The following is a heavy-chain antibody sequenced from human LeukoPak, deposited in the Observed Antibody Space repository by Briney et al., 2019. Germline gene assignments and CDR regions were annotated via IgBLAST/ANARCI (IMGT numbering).Heavy chain of an antibody. CDR3: AKGGYGDYVFDY. CDR1: GFTFSSYA. CDR2: ISGSGGST. Sequence: GGSLRLSCAASGFTFSSYAMSWVRQAPGKGLEWVSAISGSGGSTYYADSVKGRFTISRDNSKNTLYPQMNSLRAEDTAVYYCAKGGYGDYVFDYWGQGTLVTVSS. V-gene: IGHV3-23*01. J-gene: IGHJ4*02. D-gene: IGHD4-17*01.